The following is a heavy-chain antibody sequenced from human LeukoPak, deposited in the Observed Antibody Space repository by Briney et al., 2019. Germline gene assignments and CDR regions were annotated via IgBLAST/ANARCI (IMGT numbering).Heavy chain of an antibody. J-gene: IGHJ3*02. D-gene: IGHD3-22*01. CDR2: INPNSGGT. V-gene: IGHV1-2*06. Sequence: GASVKVSCKASGYTFTSYGISWVRQAPGQGLEWVGRINPNSGGTNYAQKFQGRVTMTRDTSISTAYMELSRLRSDDTAVYYCARTYDSSEVGAFDIWGQGTMVTVSS. CDR1: GYTFTSYG. CDR3: ARTYDSSEVGAFDI.